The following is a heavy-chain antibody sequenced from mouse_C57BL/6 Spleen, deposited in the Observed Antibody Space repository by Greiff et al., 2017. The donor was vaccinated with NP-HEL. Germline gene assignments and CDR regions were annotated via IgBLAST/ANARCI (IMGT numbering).Heavy chain of an antibody. Sequence: VQLKQSGPGMVKPSQSLSLTCTVTGYSITSGYDWHWIRHFPGNKLEWMGYISYSGSTNYNPSLKSRISITHDTSKNHFFLKLNSVTTEDTATYYCARDGGSSQYWYFDVWGTGTTVTVSS. CDR1: GYSITSGYD. V-gene: IGHV3-1*01. D-gene: IGHD1-1*01. J-gene: IGHJ1*03. CDR2: ISYSGST. CDR3: ARDGGSSQYWYFDV.